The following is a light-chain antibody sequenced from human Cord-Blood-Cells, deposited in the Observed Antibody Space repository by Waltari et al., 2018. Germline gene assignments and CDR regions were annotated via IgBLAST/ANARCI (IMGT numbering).Light chain of an antibody. CDR1: SSDAGGYNH. CDR3: SSYTSSSTWV. CDR2: DVN. J-gene: IGLJ3*02. V-gene: IGLV2-14*01. Sequence: QSALTQPASVSGSPGQSITISCTGTSSDAGGYNHVPWYQQHPGKAPKIMIYDVNKRPSGVSNRFSGSKSGNTASLTISGLQAEDEADYYCSSYTSSSTWVFGGGTKLTVL.